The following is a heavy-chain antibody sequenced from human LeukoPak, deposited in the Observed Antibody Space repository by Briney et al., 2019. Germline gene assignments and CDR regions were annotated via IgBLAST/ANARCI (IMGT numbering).Heavy chain of an antibody. V-gene: IGHV3-7*01. J-gene: IGHJ4*02. CDR2: IKQDGSEK. CDR3: ARGGYDSSGYRIEDY. CDR1: GYTFSRYW. D-gene: IGHD3-22*01. Sequence: GGSLRLFCAASGYTFSRYWMTWVRQAPGKGLEWVAHIKQDGSEKYYVDSEKGRFTISRDNAKNSLYLQMNSLRAEDTAVYYCARGGYDSSGYRIEDYWGQGTLVTVSS.